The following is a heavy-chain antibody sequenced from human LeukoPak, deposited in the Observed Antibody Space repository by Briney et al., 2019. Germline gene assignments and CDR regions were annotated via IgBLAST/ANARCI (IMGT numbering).Heavy chain of an antibody. D-gene: IGHD1-26*01. CDR2: IYPGDSDT. J-gene: IGHJ4*02. Sequence: GESLKISCQGSGYSFTSSWIGWVRQMPGKGLEWMGIIYPGDSDTRYSPSFQGQFPISADKSISTAYLQWSSLKASDTAMYYCARFSVGGTYYPNYWGQGTLVSVSS. V-gene: IGHV5-51*01. CDR1: GYSFTSSW. CDR3: ARFSVGGTYYPNY.